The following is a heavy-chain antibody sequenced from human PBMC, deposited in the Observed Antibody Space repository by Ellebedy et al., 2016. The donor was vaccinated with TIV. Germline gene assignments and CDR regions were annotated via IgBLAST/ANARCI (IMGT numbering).Heavy chain of an antibody. D-gene: IGHD3-22*01. CDR3: ARDDSSGFFDY. CDR1: GGTFSSYA. J-gene: IGHJ4*02. CDR2: IIPIFGTA. V-gene: IGHV1-69*06. Sequence: SVKVSXXASGGTFSSYAISWVRQAPGQGLEWMGGIIPIFGTANYAQKFQGRVTITADKSTSTAYMELSSLRSEDTAVYYCARDDSSGFFDYWGQGTLVTVSS.